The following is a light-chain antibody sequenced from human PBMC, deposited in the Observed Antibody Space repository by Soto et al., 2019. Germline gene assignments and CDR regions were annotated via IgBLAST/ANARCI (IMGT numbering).Light chain of an antibody. CDR3: QKYNSYSR. CDR1: QSISSW. Sequence: DIHITQSPSTLSASVGDRVTITCRASQSISSWLAWYQQKPGKVPKLLIYKASTLESGVPSRFSGSGSETEFTLTISNLQPDDFATYYCQKYNSYSRFGQGTKVDI. J-gene: IGKJ1*01. V-gene: IGKV1-5*03. CDR2: KAS.